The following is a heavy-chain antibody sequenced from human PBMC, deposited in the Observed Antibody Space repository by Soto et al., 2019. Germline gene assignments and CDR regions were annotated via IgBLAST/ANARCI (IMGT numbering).Heavy chain of an antibody. J-gene: IGHJ4*02. CDR2: INPSGGAT. Sequence: QVQLVQSGAEVKKPGASVKVSCKASGYTFTRYYIHWVRQSPGQGLEWMGIINPSGGATSYAQKFQGRVTMTRVTSTTTVYMELSSLRSDDTAVYYCASNPHYYGGDCHQEYWGQGIQVTVSS. D-gene: IGHD2-21*02. CDR1: GYTFTRYY. CDR3: ASNPHYYGGDCHQEY. V-gene: IGHV1-46*01.